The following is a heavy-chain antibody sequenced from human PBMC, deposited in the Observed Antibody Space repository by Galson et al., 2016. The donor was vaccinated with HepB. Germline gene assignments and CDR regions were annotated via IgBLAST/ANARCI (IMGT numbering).Heavy chain of an antibody. J-gene: IGHJ6*01. CDR2: TYYRDRWYY. Sequence: CAISGDSVSSNTAAWVWIRQSPSRGLEWLGRTYYRDRWYYDFATSVKSRIIINADISKNQFSLHLTSVTPEDAALYYCAKAVWLGRGMDVWGQGTAVTVSS. V-gene: IGHV6-1*01. CDR1: GDSVSSNTAA. CDR3: AKAVWLGRGMDV. D-gene: IGHD3-10*01.